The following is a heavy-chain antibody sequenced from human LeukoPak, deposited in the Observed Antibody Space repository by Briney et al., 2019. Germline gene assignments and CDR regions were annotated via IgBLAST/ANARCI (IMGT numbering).Heavy chain of an antibody. CDR3: ARERGYYGSGRSFLWFDP. CDR2: IYTSGST. CDR1: GGSISSYY. V-gene: IGHV4-4*07. Sequence: PSETLSLTCTVSGGSISSYYWSWIRQPAGKGLEWIGRIYTSGSTNYNPSLKSRVTMSVDTSKNQLSLKLSSVTAADTAVYYCARERGYYGSGRSFLWFDPWGQGTLVTVSS. J-gene: IGHJ5*02. D-gene: IGHD3-10*01.